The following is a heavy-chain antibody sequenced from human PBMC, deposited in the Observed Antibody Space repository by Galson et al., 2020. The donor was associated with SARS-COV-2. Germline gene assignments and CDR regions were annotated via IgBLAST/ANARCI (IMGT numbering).Heavy chain of an antibody. Sequence: SETLSLTCTVSGGSISSYYWSWIRQSPGKGLEWIGYIYYSGSTNYNPSLKGRVSISVDTSKDQFSLKLTSVTAADTAVYYCARGDYSGQSPSGVFDIWGQGTMVTVSS. CDR3: ARGDYSGQSPSGVFDI. CDR1: GGSISSYY. J-gene: IGHJ3*02. D-gene: IGHD5-12*01. CDR2: IYYSGST. V-gene: IGHV4-59*13.